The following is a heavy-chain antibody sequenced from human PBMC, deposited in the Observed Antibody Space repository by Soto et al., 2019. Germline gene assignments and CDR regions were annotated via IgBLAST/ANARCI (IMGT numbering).Heavy chain of an antibody. CDR1: GGSMSSYY. CDR2: TYYVGST. V-gene: IGHV4-59*08. Sequence: PSETLSLTYTVSGGSMSSYYWSWIRQPPGKGLEWIGFTYYVGSTLYNPSLKSRVTISVDTSKSQFSLKLSSVTAADTAVYYCASFPVIPGRDSSAIFDYWGPGTLVTVSS. J-gene: IGHJ4*02. CDR3: ASFPVIPGRDSSAIFDY. D-gene: IGHD3-22*01.